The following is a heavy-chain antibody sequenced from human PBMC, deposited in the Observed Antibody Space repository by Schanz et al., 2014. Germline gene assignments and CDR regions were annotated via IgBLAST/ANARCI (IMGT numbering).Heavy chain of an antibody. D-gene: IGHD1-20*01. J-gene: IGHJ4*02. V-gene: IGHV3-64D*06. Sequence: SSSGFTFSLYAMHWVRQAPWKGLEYVSAISHDGYSTYYADSVKGRFTISRDNTKNTLYCQSSSPTSHDTALYRSAKEYRGQGT. CDR3: AKEY. CDR2: ISHDGYST. CDR1: GFTFSLYA.